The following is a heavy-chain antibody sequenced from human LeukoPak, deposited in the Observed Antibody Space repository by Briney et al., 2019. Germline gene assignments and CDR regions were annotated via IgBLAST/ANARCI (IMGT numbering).Heavy chain of an antibody. CDR2: ISSSSSYI. CDR3: ARDRVGLPASGWYAGGAFDI. J-gene: IGHJ3*02. D-gene: IGHD6-19*01. Sequence: GGSLRLSCAASGFTFSNAWMSWVRQAPGKGLEWVSSISSSSSYIYYADSVKGRFTISRDNAKNSLYLQMNSLRAEDTAVYYCARDRVGLPASGWYAGGAFDIWGQGTMVTVSS. V-gene: IGHV3-21*01. CDR1: GFTFSNAW.